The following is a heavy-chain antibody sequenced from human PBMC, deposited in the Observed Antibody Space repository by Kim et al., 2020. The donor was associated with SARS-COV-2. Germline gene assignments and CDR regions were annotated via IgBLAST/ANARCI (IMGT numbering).Heavy chain of an antibody. V-gene: IGHV1-2*06. CDR3: ARGQLAPFDY. J-gene: IGHJ4*02. D-gene: IGHD6-6*01. CDR1: GYTFTGYY. Sequence: ASVKVSCKASGYTFTGYYMHWVRQAPGQGLEWMGRINPNSGGTNYAQKFQGRVTMTRDTSITTAYMELSSLGSDDTAMYYCARGQLAPFDYWGQGTLVTVSS. CDR2: INPNSGGT.